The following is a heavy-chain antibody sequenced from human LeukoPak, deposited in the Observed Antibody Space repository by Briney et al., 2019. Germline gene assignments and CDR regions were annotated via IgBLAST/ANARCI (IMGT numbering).Heavy chain of an antibody. J-gene: IGHJ4*02. CDR3: ARAPPYSSSTLGY. CDR2: INPNSGGT. V-gene: IGHV1-2*02. CDR1: GYTFTGYY. D-gene: IGHD6-6*01. Sequence: ASVKVSCKASGYTFTGYYMHWVRRAPGQGLEWMGWINPNSGGTNYAQKFQGRVTMTRDTSISTAYMELSRLRSDDTAVHYCARAPPYSSSTLGYWGQGTLVTVSS.